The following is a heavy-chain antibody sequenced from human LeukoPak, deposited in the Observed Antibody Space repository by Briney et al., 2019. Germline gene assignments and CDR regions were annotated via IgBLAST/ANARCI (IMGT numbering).Heavy chain of an antibody. J-gene: IGHJ5*02. D-gene: IGHD3-3*01. CDR2: IYTSGST. CDR3: ARSGIGVVIDSTNWFDP. V-gene: IGHV4-61*02. Sequence: SETPSLTCTVSGGSISSGSYYWSWIRQPAGKGLEWIGRIYTSGSTNYNPSLKSRVTISVDTSKNQFSLKLSSVTAADTAVYYCARSGIGVVIDSTNWFDPWGQGTLVTVSS. CDR1: GGSISSGSYY.